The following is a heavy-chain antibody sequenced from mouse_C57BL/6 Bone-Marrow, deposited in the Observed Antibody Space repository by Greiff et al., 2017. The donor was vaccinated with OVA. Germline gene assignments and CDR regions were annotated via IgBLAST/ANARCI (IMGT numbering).Heavy chain of an antibody. J-gene: IGHJ3*01. CDR1: GFTFSDYY. V-gene: IGHV5-16*01. Sequence: EVQLVESEGGLVQPGSSMKLSCTASGFTFSDYYMAWVRQVPEKGLEWVANINYDGSSTYYLDSLKSRFIISRDNAKNILYLQMSSLKSEDTATYYCARERGYGKGFAYWGQGTLVTVSA. CDR3: ARERGYGKGFAY. D-gene: IGHD2-1*01. CDR2: INYDGSST.